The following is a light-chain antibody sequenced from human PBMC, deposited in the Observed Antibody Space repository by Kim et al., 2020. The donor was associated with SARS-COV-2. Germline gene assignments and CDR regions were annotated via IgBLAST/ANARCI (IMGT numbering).Light chain of an antibody. CDR3: QQSYSTPRT. CDR1: QSISSY. V-gene: IGKV1-39*01. CDR2: AAS. J-gene: IGKJ1*01. Sequence: ATVGDRVTITCRASQSISSYLNWYQQKPGKAPKLLIYAASSLQSGVPSRFSGSGSGTDFTLTISSLQPEDFATYYCQQSYSTPRTFGQGTKVDIK.